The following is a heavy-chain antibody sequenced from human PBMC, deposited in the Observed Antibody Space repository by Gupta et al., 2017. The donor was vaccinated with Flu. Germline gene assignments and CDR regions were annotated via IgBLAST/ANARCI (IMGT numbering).Heavy chain of an antibody. CDR1: YG. Sequence: YGMHWVRQAPGKGLEWVAVIWYDGSNKYYADSVKGRFTISRDNSKNTLYLLMNSLRAEDTAVYYCARDFRDYYYYYYMDVWGKGTTVTVSS. CDR2: IWYDGSNK. V-gene: IGHV3-33*01. CDR3: ARDFRDYYYYYYMDV. J-gene: IGHJ6*03.